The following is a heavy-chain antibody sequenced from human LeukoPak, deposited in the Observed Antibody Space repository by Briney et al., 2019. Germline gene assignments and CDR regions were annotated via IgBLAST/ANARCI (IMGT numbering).Heavy chain of an antibody. D-gene: IGHD6-19*01. CDR1: GFTFSSYA. CDR2: ISGSGGST. V-gene: IGHV3-23*01. J-gene: IGHJ3*02. CDR3: AKDPPRGSGWRQDVFDI. Sequence: PGGSLRLSCAASGFTFSSYAMSWVRQAPGKGLEWVSAISGSGGSTYYADSVEGRFTISRDNSKNTLYLQMNSLRAEDAAVYYCAKDPPRGSGWRQDVFDIWGQGTMVTVSS.